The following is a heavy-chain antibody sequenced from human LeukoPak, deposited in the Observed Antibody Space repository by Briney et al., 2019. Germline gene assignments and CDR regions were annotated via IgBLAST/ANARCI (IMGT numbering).Heavy chain of an antibody. J-gene: IGHJ4*02. CDR2: INPNSGGT. V-gene: IGHV1-2*06. CDR1: GYTFTGYY. CDR3: ATAEVLPAMIVVAPNY. D-gene: IGHD3-22*01. Sequence: ASVKVSCKASGYTFTGYYMHWVRQAPGQGLEWMGRINPNSGGTNYAQKFQGRVTMTRDTSISTAYMELSRLRSDDTAVYYCATAEVLPAMIVVAPNYWGQGTLVTVSS.